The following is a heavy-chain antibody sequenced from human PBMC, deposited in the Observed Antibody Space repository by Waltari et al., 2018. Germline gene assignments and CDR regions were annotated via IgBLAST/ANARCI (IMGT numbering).Heavy chain of an antibody. CDR2: IDHSGWK. J-gene: IGHJ3*01. CDR3: ARSRAMLFEARKR. D-gene: IGHD6-6*01. Sequence: VYLQESGPGLWKTSQTLSLTCSVSGGSISSGDGDWSWIRQPPGKGPEGIGYIDHSGWKAANPSLRSHGTISVHTSTNQFSLRLSDVNAQQTDGYYCARSRAMLFEARKRGGQGKRVTVSS. CDR1: GGSISSGDGD. V-gene: IGHV4-30-4*08.